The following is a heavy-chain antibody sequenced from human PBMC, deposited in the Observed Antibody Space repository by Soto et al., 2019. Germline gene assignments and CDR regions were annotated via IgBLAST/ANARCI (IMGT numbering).Heavy chain of an antibody. Sequence: ASVKVSCKASGYTFTSYGISWVRQAPGQGLEWMGWISAYNGNTNYAQKLQGRVTMTTDTSTSTAYMELRSLRSDDTAVYYCARDCSSTSFYGPWWGGIKFDYYYYGMDVWGQGTTVTVSS. CDR3: ARDCSSTSFYGPWWGGIKFDYYYYGMDV. CDR1: GYTFTSYG. J-gene: IGHJ6*02. V-gene: IGHV1-18*01. D-gene: IGHD2-2*01. CDR2: ISAYNGNT.